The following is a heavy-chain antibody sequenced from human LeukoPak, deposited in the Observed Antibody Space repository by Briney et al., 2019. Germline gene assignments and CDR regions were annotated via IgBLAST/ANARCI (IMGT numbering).Heavy chain of an antibody. J-gene: IGHJ4*02. CDR1: GFTFSESW. D-gene: IGHD1-1*01. CDR3: AKGKRYPDY. CDR2: LNLDGSDK. Sequence: GGSLRLSCVVSGFTFSESWMSWARQAPGKGLGWVASLNLDGSDKYYVDSVKGRFTISRDNAKNSLYLQMDSLRVEDTAVYYCAKGKRYPDYWGQGTLVTVSS. V-gene: IGHV3-7*03.